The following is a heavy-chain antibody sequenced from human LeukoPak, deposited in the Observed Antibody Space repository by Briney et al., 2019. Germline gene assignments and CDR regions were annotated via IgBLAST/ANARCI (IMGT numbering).Heavy chain of an antibody. Sequence: SETLSLTCTVSGGSISSYYWSWIRQPPGKGLEWIGYIYYSGTTNYNPTLKSRVTISVDTSKNQFSLKLSSVTAADTAVYYCARGVYIAAAQYAYWGQGTLVTVSS. D-gene: IGHD6-13*01. CDR3: ARGVYIAAAQYAY. CDR1: GGSISSYY. J-gene: IGHJ4*02. CDR2: IYYSGTT. V-gene: IGHV4-59*01.